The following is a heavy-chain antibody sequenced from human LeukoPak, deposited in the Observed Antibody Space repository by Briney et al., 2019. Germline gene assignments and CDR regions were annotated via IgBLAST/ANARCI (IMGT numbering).Heavy chain of an antibody. CDR2: IYYSGST. CDR3: ARDRPTLWFGEGNWFDP. V-gene: IGHV4-59*01. J-gene: IGHJ5*02. CDR1: GGSISSYY. D-gene: IGHD3-10*01. Sequence: SETLSLTCTVCGGSISSYYWSWIRQPPGKGLEWIGYIYYSGSTNYNPSLKSRVTISVDTSKNQFSLKLSSVTAADTAVYYCARDRPTLWFGEGNWFDPWGQGTLVTVSS.